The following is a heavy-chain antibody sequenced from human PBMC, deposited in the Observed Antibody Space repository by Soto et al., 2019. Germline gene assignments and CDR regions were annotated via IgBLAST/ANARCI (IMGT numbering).Heavy chain of an antibody. D-gene: IGHD3-3*01. J-gene: IGHJ3*02. V-gene: IGHV3-23*01. CDR1: GFTFSSYA. CDR2: ISGSGGST. CDR3: AKPPVLRFLEWLPPSDAFDI. Sequence: GGSLRLSCAASGFTFSSYAMSWVRQAPGKGLEWVSAISGSGGSTYYADSVKGRFTISRDNSKNTLYLQMNSLRAEDTAVYYCAKPPVLRFLEWLPPSDAFDIWGQGTMVTVSS.